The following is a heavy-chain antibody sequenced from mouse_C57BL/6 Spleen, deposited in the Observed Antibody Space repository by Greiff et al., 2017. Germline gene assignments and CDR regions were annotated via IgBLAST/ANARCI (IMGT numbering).Heavy chain of an antibody. J-gene: IGHJ2*01. D-gene: IGHD1-1*01. CDR3: TPHYYGSSPGY. CDR1: GYTFTDYE. CDR2: IDPETGGT. Sequence: SGAELVRPGASVTLSCKASGYTFTDYEMHWVKQTPVHGLEWIGAIDPETGGTAYNQKFKGKAILTADKSSSTAYMELRSLTSEDSAVYYCTPHYYGSSPGYWGQGTTLTVSS. V-gene: IGHV1-15*01.